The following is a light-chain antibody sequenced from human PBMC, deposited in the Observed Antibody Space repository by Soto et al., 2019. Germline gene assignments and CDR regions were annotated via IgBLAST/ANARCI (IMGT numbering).Light chain of an antibody. J-gene: IGKJ1*01. CDR2: LGS. V-gene: IGKV2-28*01. CDR1: QSLLHSNGYNY. Sequence: DIVMTQSPLSLPVTPGEPASISCRSSQSLLHSNGYNYLDWYLQKPGQSPQLLIYLGSNRASGVPDRFSGSGSGTDFTLKISRVEAEDVGVYYCMQGTHWRSTFGQGTKVDIK. CDR3: MQGTHWRST.